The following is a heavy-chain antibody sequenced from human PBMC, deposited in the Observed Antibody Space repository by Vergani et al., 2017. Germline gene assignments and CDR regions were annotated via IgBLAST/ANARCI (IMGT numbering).Heavy chain of an antibody. CDR2: INHSGST. V-gene: IGHV4-34*01. Sequence: QVQLQQWGAGLLKPSETLSLTCAVYGGSFSGYYWSWIRQPPGKGLEWIGEINHSGSTNYNPSLKSRVTISVDTSKNQFSLTLSSVTAADTAVYYCARGPISWYFDYWGQGTLVTVSS. CDR3: ARGPISWYFDY. J-gene: IGHJ4*02. CDR1: GGSFSGYY. D-gene: IGHD3-3*02.